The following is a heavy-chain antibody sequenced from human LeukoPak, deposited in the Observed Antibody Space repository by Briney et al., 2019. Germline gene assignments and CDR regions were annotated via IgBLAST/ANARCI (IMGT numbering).Heavy chain of an antibody. Sequence: ASETLSLTCTVSGGSISSYYWSWIRQPAGQGLAWIGRISATGSTNYNPSFNSRVTMSVDASKNQFSLKVTSVTAADTAVYYCARDHSSSWFDAFDIWGQGTMITVSS. CDR3: ARDHSSSWFDAFDI. D-gene: IGHD6-13*01. CDR2: ISATGST. V-gene: IGHV4-4*07. J-gene: IGHJ3*02. CDR1: GGSISSYY.